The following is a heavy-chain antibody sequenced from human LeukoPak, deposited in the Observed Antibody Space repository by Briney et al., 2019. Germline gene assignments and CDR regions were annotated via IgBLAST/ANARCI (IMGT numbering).Heavy chain of an antibody. V-gene: IGHV4-59*08. CDR3: ARRRGWKQQLVYFDY. D-gene: IGHD6-13*01. CDR1: GGSISSYY. CDR2: LYYSGTP. Sequence: SETLSLTCTVSGGSISSYYWSWIRQSPGKGLEWIGYLYYSGTPRYNPSLKSRVTISADTSKNQFFLNLNSTTAADTAVYYCARRRGWKQQLVYFDYWGQGTLATVSS. J-gene: IGHJ4*02.